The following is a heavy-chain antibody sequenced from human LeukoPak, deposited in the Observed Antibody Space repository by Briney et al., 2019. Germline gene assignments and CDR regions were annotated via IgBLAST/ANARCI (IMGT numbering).Heavy chain of an antibody. J-gene: IGHJ4*02. Sequence: GGSLRLSCAASGFTFSSYAMSWVRQAPGKGLEWVSAISGSGGSTYYTDSVKGRFTISRDNSKNTLYLQMNSLRAEDTAVYYCAKVDDFWSGYKNFDYWGQGTLVTVSS. CDR3: AKVDDFWSGYKNFDY. CDR1: GFTFSSYA. D-gene: IGHD3-3*01. V-gene: IGHV3-23*01. CDR2: ISGSGGST.